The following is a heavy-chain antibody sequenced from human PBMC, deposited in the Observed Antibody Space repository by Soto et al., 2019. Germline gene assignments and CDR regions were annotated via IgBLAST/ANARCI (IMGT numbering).Heavy chain of an antibody. CDR3: ARVKRIAATVGWFDP. V-gene: IGHV4-59*01. Sequence: SETLSLTCTVSGGSIGSYYWSWIRQPPGKGLEWIGYIYYSGSTNYNPSLKSRVTISVDTSKNQFSLKLSSVTAADTAVYYCARVKRIAATVGWFDPWGQGTLVTVSS. CDR1: GGSIGSYY. D-gene: IGHD2-15*01. J-gene: IGHJ5*02. CDR2: IYYSGST.